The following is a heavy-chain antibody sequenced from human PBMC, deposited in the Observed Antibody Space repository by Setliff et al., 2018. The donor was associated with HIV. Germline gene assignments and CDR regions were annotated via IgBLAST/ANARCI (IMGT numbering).Heavy chain of an antibody. CDR3: TRDYRTSNWFDP. J-gene: IGHJ5*02. Sequence: GESLRLSCAASGFTFSVYSMTWVRQAPGKGLEWVSSISSSNNYIYYADSVKGRFTISRDNAKKSLFLQMNSLRAEDTALYYCTRDYRTSNWFDPWGHGTLVTVSS. CDR2: ISSSNNYI. D-gene: IGHD3-16*02. CDR1: GFTFSVYS. V-gene: IGHV3-21*04.